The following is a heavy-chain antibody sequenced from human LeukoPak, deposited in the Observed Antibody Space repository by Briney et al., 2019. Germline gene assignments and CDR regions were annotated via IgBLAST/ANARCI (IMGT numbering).Heavy chain of an antibody. CDR1: GFTFSSYA. CDR3: AKRAYCSGATCYHFFDY. V-gene: IGHV3-23*01. J-gene: IGHJ4*02. CDR2: IGANGDST. Sequence: GGSLRLSCAASGFTFSSYAMSWVRQAPGEGLEWVSTIGANGDSTYYADSVKGRFTISRDNSKNTLFLQMNSLRAEDTAVYYCAKRAYCSGATCYHFFDYWGQGNLVTVSS. D-gene: IGHD2-21*01.